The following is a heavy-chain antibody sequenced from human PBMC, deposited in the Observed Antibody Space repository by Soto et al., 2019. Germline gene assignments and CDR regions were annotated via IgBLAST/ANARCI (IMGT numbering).Heavy chain of an antibody. CDR2: ISYDGRNK. CDR1: GFTFSSYG. Sequence: QVQLVESGGGVVQPGRSLRLSCAASGFTFSSYGMHWVRQAPGKGQEWLAVISYDGRNKYYADSVQGRFTISRYHSRNRLYLKMNSLRAKDTAVYYGAKGYGEYHFYFDYWGQGTLVTVSS. D-gene: IGHD4-17*01. CDR3: AKGYGEYHFYFDY. V-gene: IGHV3-30*18. J-gene: IGHJ4*02.